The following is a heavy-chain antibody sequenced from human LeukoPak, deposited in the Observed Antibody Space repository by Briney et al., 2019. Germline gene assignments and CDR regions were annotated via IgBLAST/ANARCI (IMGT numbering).Heavy chain of an antibody. CDR3: SRDPRNLDY. J-gene: IGHJ4*02. CDR2: ISPSGTDI. CDR1: AFTFSDNY. D-gene: IGHD1-14*01. Sequence: GGSLRLSCAVSAFTFSDNYKTWIRQAPGKGLESVSYISPSGTDISYADSVKGRFTISRDNAKNSLYLQMNSLRAEDTAVYYCSRDPRNLDYWGQGTLVTVSS. V-gene: IGHV3-11*01.